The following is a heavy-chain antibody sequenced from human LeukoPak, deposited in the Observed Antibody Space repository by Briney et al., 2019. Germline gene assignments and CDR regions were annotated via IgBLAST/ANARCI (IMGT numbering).Heavy chain of an antibody. D-gene: IGHD3-10*01. CDR2: MNPNRGNT. Sequence: ASVKVSCKASGYTFTSYDINWVRQATGQGLEWMGWMNPNRGNTGYAQKFQGRVTMTRNTSISTAYMELSSLRSEDTAVYYCARETPIYYGAPHAFDIWGQGTMVTVSS. CDR3: ARETPIYYGAPHAFDI. J-gene: IGHJ3*02. V-gene: IGHV1-8*01. CDR1: GYTFTSYD.